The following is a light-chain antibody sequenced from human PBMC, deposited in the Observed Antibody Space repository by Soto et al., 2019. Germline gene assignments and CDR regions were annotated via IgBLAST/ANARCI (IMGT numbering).Light chain of an antibody. CDR1: QSVNSN. CDR3: QQYHNWPPWT. Sequence: EIVMTQSPATLSVSPGERATLSCRASQSVNSNLAWYQQKPGQAPRLLIYGASTRATGIPVRFSGSGSGTEFTLTISSLQSEDFAVYYCQQYHNWPPWTFGQGTKVEIK. V-gene: IGKV3-15*01. J-gene: IGKJ1*01. CDR2: GAS.